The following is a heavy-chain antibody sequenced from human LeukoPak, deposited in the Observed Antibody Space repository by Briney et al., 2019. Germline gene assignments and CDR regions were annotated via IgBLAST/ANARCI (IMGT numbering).Heavy chain of an antibody. CDR3: ARGAPPQN. Sequence: SETLSLTCTVSGGSISSSSYYWGWIRQPPGKGLEWIGSVYYTGASYYNPSLKSRVTISIDTSKKHFSLKLTSVTAADAAVYYCARGAPPQNWGQGTLVTVSS. J-gene: IGHJ4*02. CDR2: VYYTGAS. V-gene: IGHV4-39*07. CDR1: GGSISSSSYY.